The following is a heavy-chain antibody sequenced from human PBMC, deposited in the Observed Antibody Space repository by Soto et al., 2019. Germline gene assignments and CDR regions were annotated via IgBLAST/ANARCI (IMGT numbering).Heavy chain of an antibody. D-gene: IGHD3-10*01. V-gene: IGHV4-39*01. CDR3: ASPYYYGSAMVFDP. J-gene: IGHJ5*02. CDR1: GGSISSSSYY. Sequence: QLQLQESGPGLVKPSETLSLTCTVSGGSISSSSYYWGWIRQPPGKGLEWIGSIYYSGSTYYNPSLKRRVAISADTSKNQFSRKLSSVTAADPAVYYCASPYYYGSAMVFDPWGQGTLVTVSS. CDR2: IYYSGST.